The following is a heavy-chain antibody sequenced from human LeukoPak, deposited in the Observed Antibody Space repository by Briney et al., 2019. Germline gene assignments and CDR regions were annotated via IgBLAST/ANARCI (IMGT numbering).Heavy chain of an antibody. Sequence: VASVKVSCKASGYTFTGYYMHWVRQAPGQGLEWMGWINPNSGGTNYAQKFQGRVTMTRDTSISTAYMELSRLRSDDTAVYYCAKGQRPYSNYFDYWGQGTLVTVSS. D-gene: IGHD4-11*01. CDR3: AKGQRPYSNYFDY. V-gene: IGHV1-2*02. J-gene: IGHJ4*02. CDR2: INPNSGGT. CDR1: GYTFTGYY.